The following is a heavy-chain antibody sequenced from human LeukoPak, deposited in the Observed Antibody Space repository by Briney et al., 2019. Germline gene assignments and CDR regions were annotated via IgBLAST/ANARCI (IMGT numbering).Heavy chain of an antibody. CDR3: ARLYNSLFDY. J-gene: IGHJ4*02. CDR2: IYTSGST. CDR1: GGSISSGSYY. Sequence: SETLSLTCTVSGGSISSGSYYWSWIRQPAGKGLEWIGRIYTSGSTNYNPSLKSRVTISVDTSKNQFSLKLSSVTAADTAVYYCARLYNSLFDYWGQETLVTVSS. D-gene: IGHD1-20*01. V-gene: IGHV4-61*02.